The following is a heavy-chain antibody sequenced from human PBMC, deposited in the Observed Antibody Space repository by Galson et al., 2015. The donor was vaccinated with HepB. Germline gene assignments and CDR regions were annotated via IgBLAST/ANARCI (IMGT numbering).Heavy chain of an antibody. CDR3: AREERGVVVIHPGADAFDI. D-gene: IGHD2-21*01. CDR2: IIPIFGTA. Sequence: SVKVSCKASGGTFSSYAISWVRQAPGQGLEWMGGIIPIFGTANYAQKFQGRVTITADESTSTAYMELSSLRSEDTAVYYCAREERGVVVIHPGADAFDIWGQGTLVTVSS. CDR1: GGTFSSYA. J-gene: IGHJ3*02. V-gene: IGHV1-69*13.